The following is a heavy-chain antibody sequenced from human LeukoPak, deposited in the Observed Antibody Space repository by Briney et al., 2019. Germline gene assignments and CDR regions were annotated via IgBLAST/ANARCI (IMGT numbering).Heavy chain of an antibody. CDR3: ATYSNGWPYYSYAVDV. CDR2: ISGSGGST. D-gene: IGHD6-19*01. CDR1: GFTFSSYA. Sequence: PGGSLRLSCAASGFTFSSYAMTWVRQAPGKGLESVSGISGSGGSTYYADPVKGRFTISRDGARNTVYLQMNSLRVEDTAVYYCATYSNGWPYYSYAVDVWGQGTTVTVSS. J-gene: IGHJ6*02. V-gene: IGHV3-23*01.